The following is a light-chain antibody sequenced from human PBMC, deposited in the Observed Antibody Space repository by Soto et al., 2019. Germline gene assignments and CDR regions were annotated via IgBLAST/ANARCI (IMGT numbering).Light chain of an antibody. CDR3: SSDAGNYNYV. Sequence: QSALTHPPSASGSPGQAVTIPCTGTSSDVGGYDHVSWYQQHPGKAPKLMIYEVTKRPAGVPDRFSGSKSGNTASLTVSGLQAEDEADYYCSSDAGNYNYVFGTGTKVTXL. J-gene: IGLJ1*01. CDR2: EVT. V-gene: IGLV2-8*01. CDR1: SSDVGGYDH.